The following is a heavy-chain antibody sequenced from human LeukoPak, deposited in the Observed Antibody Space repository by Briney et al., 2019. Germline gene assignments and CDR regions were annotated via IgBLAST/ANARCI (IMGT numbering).Heavy chain of an antibody. CDR3: ARLWSHSKTEDY. Sequence: SETLSLTCTVSGDSISSGLYAWGWIRQPPGEGLEWIGNIYHNGDTYYNPSLRSRVTISIDTSENQFSLNLRSVTAADTAVYYCARLWSHSKTEDYWGQGTVVTVSS. V-gene: IGHV4-39*01. CDR2: IYHNGDT. CDR1: GDSISSGLYA. J-gene: IGHJ4*02. D-gene: IGHD3-16*01.